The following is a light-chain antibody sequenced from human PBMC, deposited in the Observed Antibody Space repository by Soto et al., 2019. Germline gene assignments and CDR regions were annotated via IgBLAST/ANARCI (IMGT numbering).Light chain of an antibody. Sequence: SYELTQPPSVSVSPGKTASITCSGDKLGDEYACWYQQKPGQSPVLVIYEDRKRPSGIPERLSCSNSGNTATLTISGTQAMDEADYYCQAWDSSNVVFGGGTKLTVL. V-gene: IGLV3-1*01. CDR3: QAWDSSNVV. J-gene: IGLJ2*01. CDR1: KLGDEY. CDR2: EDR.